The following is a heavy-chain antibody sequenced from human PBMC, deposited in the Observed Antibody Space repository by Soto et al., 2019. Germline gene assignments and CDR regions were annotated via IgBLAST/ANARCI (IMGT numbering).Heavy chain of an antibody. CDR1: GFTFSSYE. CDR2: ISSSGSTI. CDR3: ARDGFNKNQSGYYYGMDV. Sequence: GSLRLSCAASGFTFSSYEMNWVRQAPGKGLEWVSYISSSGSTIYYADSVKGRFTISRDNAKNSLYLQMNSLRAEDTAVYYCARDGFNKNQSGYYYGMDVWGQGTTVTVSS. V-gene: IGHV3-48*03. J-gene: IGHJ6*02. D-gene: IGHD2-2*01.